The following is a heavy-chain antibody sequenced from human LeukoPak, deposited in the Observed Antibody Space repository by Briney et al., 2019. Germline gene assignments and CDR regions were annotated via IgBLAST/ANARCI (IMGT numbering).Heavy chain of an antibody. Sequence: GGSLRLSCAGSGFTLSRFGMIWVRQAPGKGLECVASISGGSHDRYHADSVKGRFTFPRDNAQNSLFLQMNSLRSEAKALYSCATRRTADSYEGFDIWGQGTMVTVSS. CDR2: ISGGSHDR. CDR1: GFTLSRFG. CDR3: ATRRTADSYEGFDI. J-gene: IGHJ3*02. V-gene: IGHV3-21*06. D-gene: IGHD3-22*01.